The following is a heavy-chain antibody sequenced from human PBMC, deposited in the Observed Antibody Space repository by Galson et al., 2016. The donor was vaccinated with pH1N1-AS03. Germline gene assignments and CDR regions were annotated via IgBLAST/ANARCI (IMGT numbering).Heavy chain of an antibody. CDR1: GFSLATSGVG. D-gene: IGHD3-10*01. CDR2: IYWDDDK. CDR3: TPSRYYNTSLYYFDS. Sequence: PALVKPTQTLTLTCAFSGFSLATSGVGVGWIRQPPGKTLEWLALIYWDDDKLYNPSLKSRLTVTKDTPKNLVDLTLTDMDPVDTATYFFTPSRYYNTSLYYFDSWGQGTLVTVSS. V-gene: IGHV2-5*02. J-gene: IGHJ4*02.